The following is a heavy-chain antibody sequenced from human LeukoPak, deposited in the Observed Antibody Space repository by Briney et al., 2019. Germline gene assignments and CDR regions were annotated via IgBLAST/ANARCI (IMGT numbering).Heavy chain of an antibody. V-gene: IGHV3-23*01. CDR3: ASEVVPAATYYYYGMDV. Sequence: PGGSLRLSCAASGFTFSSYAMSWVRQAPGKGLEWVSAISGSGGSTYYADSVKGRFTISRDNSKNTLYLQMNSLRAEDTAVYYCASEVVPAATYYYYGMDVWGQGTTVTVSS. CDR1: GFTFSSYA. J-gene: IGHJ6*02. D-gene: IGHD2-2*01. CDR2: ISGSGGST.